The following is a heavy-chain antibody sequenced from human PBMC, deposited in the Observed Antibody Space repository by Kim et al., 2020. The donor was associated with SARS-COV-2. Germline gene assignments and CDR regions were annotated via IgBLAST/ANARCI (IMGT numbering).Heavy chain of an antibody. J-gene: IGHJ6*02. CDR2: ISSTNSYT. CDR1: GITLSDYY. CDR3: ARSMVRGSLTFYGMDV. V-gene: IGHV3-11*06. Sequence: GGSLRLSCAASGITLSDYYISWIRQAPGKGLEWLSYISSTNSYTKYADSVKGRFTISRDNTKNSLYLQMNRLKAEDTAVYYCARSMVRGSLTFYGMDVWGPGTMVTVSS. D-gene: IGHD3-10*01.